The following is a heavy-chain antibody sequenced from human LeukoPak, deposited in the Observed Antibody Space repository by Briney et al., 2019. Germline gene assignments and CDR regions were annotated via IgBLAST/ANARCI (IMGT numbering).Heavy chain of an antibody. CDR3: ARDVSSGSWWEGETFDY. J-gene: IGHJ4*02. CDR1: GYTFISYG. D-gene: IGHD1-26*01. CDR2: ISAYNGNT. Sequence: ASVKVSCKASGYTFISYGISWVRQAPGQGVECMGWISAYNGNTKYTRKLQGRVTVTTDTSTSTAYMELRSLRSDDTAVYYCARDVSSGSWWEGETFDYWGQGTLVIVPS. V-gene: IGHV1-18*01.